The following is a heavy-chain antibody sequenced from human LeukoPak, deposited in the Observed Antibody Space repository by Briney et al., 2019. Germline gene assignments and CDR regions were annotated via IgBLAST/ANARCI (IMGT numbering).Heavy chain of an antibody. Sequence: PSQTLSLTCTVSGGSISSGDYYWSWIRQPPGKGLEWIGNIYYSGNTYNNPSLKSRVTISVDTSKNQFSLRLSSVTAADTAVYYCARGSSGWYMDYWGQGTLVTVSS. D-gene: IGHD6-19*01. J-gene: IGHJ4*02. CDR3: ARGSSGWYMDY. V-gene: IGHV4-30-4*01. CDR1: GGSISSGDYY. CDR2: IYYSGNT.